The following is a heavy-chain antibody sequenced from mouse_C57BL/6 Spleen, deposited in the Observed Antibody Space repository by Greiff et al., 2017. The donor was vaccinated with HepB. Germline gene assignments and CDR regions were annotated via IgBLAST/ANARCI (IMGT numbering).Heavy chain of an antibody. CDR2: IHPNSGST. CDR1: GYTFTSYW. Sequence: QVQLQQPGAELVKPGASVKLSCKASGYTFTSYWMHWVKQRPGQGLEWIGMIHPNSGSTNYNEKFKSKATLTVDKSSSTAYMQLSSLTSEDSAVYYCARCYDGTSQRYFDVWGTGTTVTVSS. D-gene: IGHD1-1*01. V-gene: IGHV1-64*01. CDR3: ARCYDGTSQRYFDV. J-gene: IGHJ1*03.